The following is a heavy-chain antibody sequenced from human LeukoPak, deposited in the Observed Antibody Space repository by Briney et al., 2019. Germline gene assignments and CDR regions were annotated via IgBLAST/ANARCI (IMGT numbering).Heavy chain of an antibody. Sequence: PSETLSLTCTVSGGSISSSGYYWGWIRQPPGKGLEWIGSIYYSGNTYYNPSLKSRVTISVDTSKNQFSLKLSSVTAADTAVYYCAREPKYYYDSSGGSYWGQGTLVTVSS. V-gene: IGHV4-39*07. J-gene: IGHJ4*02. D-gene: IGHD3-22*01. CDR3: AREPKYYYDSSGGSY. CDR1: GGSISSSGYY. CDR2: IYYSGNT.